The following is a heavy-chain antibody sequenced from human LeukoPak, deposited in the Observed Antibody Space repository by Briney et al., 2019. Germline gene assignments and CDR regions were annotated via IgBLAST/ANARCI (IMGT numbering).Heavy chain of an antibody. CDR1: GYTFTSYG. CDR2: ISAYNGNT. V-gene: IGHV1-18*01. CDR3: ARGFCHSWFGELPYLCHGLDYYYYYMDV. J-gene: IGHJ6*03. Sequence: ASVKVSCKASGYTFTSYGISWVRQAPGQGLEWTGWISAYNGNTNYAQKLQGRVTMTTDTSTSTAYMELRSLRSDDTAVYYCARGFCHSWFGELPYLCHGLDYYYYYMDVWGKGTTVTVSS. D-gene: IGHD3-10*01.